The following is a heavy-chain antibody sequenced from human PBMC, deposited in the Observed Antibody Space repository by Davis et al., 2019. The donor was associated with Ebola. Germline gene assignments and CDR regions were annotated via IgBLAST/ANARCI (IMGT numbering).Heavy chain of an antibody. CDR2: IYPGDSDT. D-gene: IGHD3-10*01. J-gene: IGHJ4*02. Sequence: GGSLRLSCKGSEYSFTTYWIGWVRQMPGKGLEWMGIIYPGDSDTRYSPSFQGQVTISADKSFSTAYLQWSGLKASDTAMYYCARMGKSYYDSLWDYWGQGTLVTVSS. V-gene: IGHV5-51*01. CDR1: EYSFTTYW. CDR3: ARMGKSYYDSLWDY.